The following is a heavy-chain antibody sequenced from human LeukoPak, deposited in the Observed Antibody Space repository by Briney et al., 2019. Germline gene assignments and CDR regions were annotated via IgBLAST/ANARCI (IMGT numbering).Heavy chain of an antibody. CDR3: VRGSRKLGGMDV. CDR2: ISSRGSYR. Sequence: GGSLRLSCVVSGFIFSNHSMNWVRQAPGRGLEWVSSISSRGSYRFYADSVKGRFTISRDNASKSLSLQMTSLRGEDTAVYYCVRGSRKLGGMDVWGQGTTVTVSS. CDR1: GFIFSNHS. D-gene: IGHD1-7*01. V-gene: IGHV3-21*01. J-gene: IGHJ6*02.